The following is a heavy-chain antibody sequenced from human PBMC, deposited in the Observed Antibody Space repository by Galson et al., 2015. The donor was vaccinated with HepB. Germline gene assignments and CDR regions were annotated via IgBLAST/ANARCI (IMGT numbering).Heavy chain of an antibody. CDR2: IYYSGST. D-gene: IGHD4-23*01. J-gene: IGHJ4*02. V-gene: IGHV4-59*01. CDR1: GGSISSYY. Sequence: LTCTVSGGSISSYYWSWIRQPPGKGLEWIGYIYYSGSTNYNPSLKSRVTISVDTSKNQFSLKLSSVTAAGTAVYYCASYGGNSTTYYFDYWGQGTLVTVSS. CDR3: ASYGGNSTTYYFDY.